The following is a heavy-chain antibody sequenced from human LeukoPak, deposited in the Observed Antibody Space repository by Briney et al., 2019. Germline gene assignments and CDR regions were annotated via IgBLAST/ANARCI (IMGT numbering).Heavy chain of an antibody. J-gene: IGHJ5*02. D-gene: IGHD2-15*01. CDR2: INHSGST. Sequence: PSETLSLTCAVYGGSFSGYYWNWIRQPPGKGLEWIGEINHSGSTNYNPSLKSGLTISVDTSKNQFSLKLSSVTAADTAVYFCAKEGYCSGGSCLGLGLFDPWGQGTLVTVSS. CDR1: GGSFSGYY. CDR3: AKEGYCSGGSCLGLGLFDP. V-gene: IGHV4-34*01.